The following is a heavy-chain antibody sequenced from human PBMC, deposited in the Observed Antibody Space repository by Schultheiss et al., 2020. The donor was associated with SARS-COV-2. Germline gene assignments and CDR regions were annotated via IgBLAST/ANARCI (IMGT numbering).Heavy chain of an antibody. CDR1: GGSFSDYY. V-gene: IGHV4-59*12. CDR3: ARLYCTRTSCYVDS. Sequence: SETLSLTCAVYGGSFSDYYWSWIRQPPGKGLEWIGYIYYSGSTYYNPSLKSRVTISVDRSKNQFSLKLTSVTAADTAVYFCARLYCTRTSCYVDSWGQGTLVTVSS. J-gene: IGHJ4*02. CDR2: IYYSGST. D-gene: IGHD2-2*01.